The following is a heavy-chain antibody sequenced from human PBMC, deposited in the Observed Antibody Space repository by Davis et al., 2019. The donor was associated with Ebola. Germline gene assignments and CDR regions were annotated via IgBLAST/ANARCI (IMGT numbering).Heavy chain of an antibody. D-gene: IGHD2-2*02. CDR3: AKGRTIPLALDF. J-gene: IGHJ4*02. CDR2: ISSKSDGI. CDR1: GFTFSSYA. Sequence: SLKISCAASGFTFSSYAMHWVRQAPGKGLQWVAGISSKSDGIGYADSVKGRFTISRDNAKNSLYLQMNSLRGEDTALYYCAKGRTIPLALDFWGQGTLVTVSS. V-gene: IGHV3-9*01.